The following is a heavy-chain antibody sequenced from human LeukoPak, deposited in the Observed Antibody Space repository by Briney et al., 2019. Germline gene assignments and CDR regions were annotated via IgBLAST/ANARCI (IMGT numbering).Heavy chain of an antibody. D-gene: IGHD3-22*01. Sequence: SETLSLTCTVSGGSMSSYYWSWIRQPPGKGLEWIGYIYYSGSTNYNPSLKSRVAISVDTSKNQFSLKLSSVTAADTAVYYCARDKFLFRSSGYYYYYGMDVWGQGTTVTVSS. CDR3: ARDKFLFRSSGYYYYYGMDV. J-gene: IGHJ6*02. CDR1: GGSMSSYY. V-gene: IGHV4-59*01. CDR2: IYYSGST.